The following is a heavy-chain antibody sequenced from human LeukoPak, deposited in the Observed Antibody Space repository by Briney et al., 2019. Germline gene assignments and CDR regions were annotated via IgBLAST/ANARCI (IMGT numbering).Heavy chain of an antibody. CDR2: VSSSGSYI. J-gene: IGHJ6*02. Sequence: PGGSLRLSCAASGFTFRSHNMIWVRQAPGKGLQWVSSVSSSGSYIFYADSVKGRFTISRDNAKNSLYLQMNSLRVDDTAVYYCARDSGFIPGGLDVWGQGTTVTVSS. CDR1: GFTFRSHN. D-gene: IGHD3-10*01. CDR3: ARDSGFIPGGLDV. V-gene: IGHV3-21*06.